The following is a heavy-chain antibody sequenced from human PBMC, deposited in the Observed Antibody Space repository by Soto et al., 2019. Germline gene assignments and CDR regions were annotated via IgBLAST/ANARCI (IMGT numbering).Heavy chain of an antibody. V-gene: IGHV4-34*01. Sequence: SETLSLTCDVYGGSFSGYYWTWIRQPPGKGLGWIGEINHSGSTNYKPSLTSRVTISVDTSRNQLSLKMTSVTAADTAVYYCARGRTLITGTSLDYWGQGTLVTVSS. CDR2: INHSGST. J-gene: IGHJ4*02. CDR1: GGSFSGYY. D-gene: IGHD1-20*01. CDR3: ARGRTLITGTSLDY.